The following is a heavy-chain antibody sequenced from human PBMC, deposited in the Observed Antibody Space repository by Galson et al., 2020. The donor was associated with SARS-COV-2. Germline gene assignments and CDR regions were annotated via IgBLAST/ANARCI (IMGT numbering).Heavy chain of an antibody. Sequence: RRSLTPACPPPAFTFSRPSMHCARHVPGTGLRSVAPLPTNGTTLNYAAPLKPRFTISRDNAKNSLFLQMNSLRAGDTAVYFCARTGTPHYYYSYYMDVWGEGTTVAVSS. V-gene: IGHV3-21*01. CDR3: ARTGTPHYYYSYYMDV. CDR2: LPTNGTTL. J-gene: IGHJ6*03. CDR1: AFTFSRPS. D-gene: IGHD2-15*01.